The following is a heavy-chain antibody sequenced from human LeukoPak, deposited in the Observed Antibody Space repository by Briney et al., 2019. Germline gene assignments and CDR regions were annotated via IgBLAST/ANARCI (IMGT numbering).Heavy chain of an antibody. Sequence: GGSLRLSCEGSGFIFSSYVMGWVRQAPGKGLEWVSSISVGGGDTFIADSVKGRFTISRDNSKNTLYLQMNSLRPEDTAVYYCAKEAQTGYYRNSYYYYYMDVWGKGTTVTVSS. CDR1: GFIFSSYV. CDR3: AKEAQTGYYRNSYYYYYMDV. D-gene: IGHD3-9*01. CDR2: ISVGGGDT. J-gene: IGHJ6*03. V-gene: IGHV3-23*01.